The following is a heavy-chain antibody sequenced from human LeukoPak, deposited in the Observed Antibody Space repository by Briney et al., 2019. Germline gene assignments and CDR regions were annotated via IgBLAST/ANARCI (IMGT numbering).Heavy chain of an antibody. J-gene: IGHJ5*02. Sequence: VXVSCKXXGGTFSXYAISWVRQAPGQGLEWMGRIIPILGIANYAQKFQGRVTITADKSTSTAYMELSSLRSEDTAVYYCARGAARWEGNWFDPWGQGTLVTVSS. V-gene: IGHV1-69*04. CDR2: IIPILGIA. CDR1: GGTFSXYA. D-gene: IGHD6-6*01. CDR3: ARGAARWEGNWFDP.